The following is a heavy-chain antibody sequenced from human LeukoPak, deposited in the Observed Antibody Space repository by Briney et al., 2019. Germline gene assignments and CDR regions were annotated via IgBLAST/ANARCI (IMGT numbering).Heavy chain of an antibody. V-gene: IGHV1-46*01. CDR1: GYTFTSYF. CDR2: INPSRGSP. Sequence: ASVKVSCKASGYTFTSYFMHWVRQAPGQGLEWMGIINPSRGSPNYAQKFQGRIIVTRDTSTSTVYMELSSLRSEDTAVYYCAREVRTGVGATDSWGQGTLVIVSS. J-gene: IGHJ4*02. CDR3: AREVRTGVGATDS. D-gene: IGHD1-26*01.